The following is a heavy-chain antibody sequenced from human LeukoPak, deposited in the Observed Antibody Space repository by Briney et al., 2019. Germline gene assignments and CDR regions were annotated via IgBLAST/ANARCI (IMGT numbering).Heavy chain of an antibody. CDR3: ARAPLVRGHQDAFDI. CDR1: GGSITTTNW. CDR2: VSLEGVR. Sequence: SGTLSLTCGVSGGSITTTNWWSWVRQFPGQGLQWIGEVSLEGVRNYNPSLTSRVTMSLDRAKNLLSLNLNSVAAADTAVYYCARAPLVRGHQDAFDIWGQGTMVTVSS. J-gene: IGHJ3*02. D-gene: IGHD3-10*01. V-gene: IGHV4-4*02.